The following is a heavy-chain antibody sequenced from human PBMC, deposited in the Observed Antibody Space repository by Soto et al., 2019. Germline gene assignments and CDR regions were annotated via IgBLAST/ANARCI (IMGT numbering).Heavy chain of an antibody. D-gene: IGHD6-6*01. V-gene: IGHV4-34*01. J-gene: IGHJ4*02. Sequence: XATLSLTCSVYGASFSGYYWSWVRQSPGKGLEWIGEIHHSGSTHYNPSLKSRLTFSIDESQSQFYMMLTSVTAADTALYFCARGHSTSGYDSWGQGSLVTVSS. CDR2: IHHSGST. CDR3: ARGHSTSGYDS. CDR1: GASFSGYY.